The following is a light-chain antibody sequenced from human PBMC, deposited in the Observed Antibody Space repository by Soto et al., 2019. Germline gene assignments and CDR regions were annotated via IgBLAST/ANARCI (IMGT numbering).Light chain of an antibody. CDR2: DAS. V-gene: IGKV3-11*01. CDR1: QSVSSY. Sequence: EIVLTQSPATLSLSPGERATLSCRASQSVSSYLAWYQQKPGQAPRLLIYDASNRATGIPARFSGSGSGTDFTLTISRLEPEDFAVYYCQQYADWPTTFGQGTKVDIK. CDR3: QQYADWPTT. J-gene: IGKJ1*01.